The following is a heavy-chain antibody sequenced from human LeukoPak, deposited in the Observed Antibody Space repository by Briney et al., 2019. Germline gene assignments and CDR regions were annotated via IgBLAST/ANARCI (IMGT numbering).Heavy chain of an antibody. Sequence: GGSLRLSCAASGFTFSSYTMNWVRQAPGKGLEWVSSISSSSSYIYYADSVKGRFTISRDNAKNSLYLQMNSLRAEDTAVYYCAREGGGDSGSFDDAFDIWGQGTMVTVSS. J-gene: IGHJ3*02. CDR2: ISSSSSYI. V-gene: IGHV3-21*01. CDR1: GFTFSSYT. D-gene: IGHD1-26*01. CDR3: AREGGGDSGSFDDAFDI.